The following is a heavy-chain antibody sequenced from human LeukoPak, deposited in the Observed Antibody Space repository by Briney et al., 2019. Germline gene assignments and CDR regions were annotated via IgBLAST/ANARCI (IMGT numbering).Heavy chain of an antibody. D-gene: IGHD4-11*01. J-gene: IGHJ4*02. CDR3: ARSRADDYMPRD. Sequence: SETLSLTCTVSGGSISSYYWGWIRQPAGKGLEWIGRIYTSGSTNYNPSLKSRVTISVDKSKNQFSLKLSSVTAADTAVYYCARSRADDYMPRDWGQGTLVTVSS. V-gene: IGHV4-4*07. CDR2: IYTSGST. CDR1: GGSISSYY.